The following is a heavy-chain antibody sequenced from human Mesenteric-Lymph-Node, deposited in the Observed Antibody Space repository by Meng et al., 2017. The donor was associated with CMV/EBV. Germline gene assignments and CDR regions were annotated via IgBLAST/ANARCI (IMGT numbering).Heavy chain of an antibody. J-gene: IGHJ6*02. CDR2: IYYSGST. CDR1: GGSISSSSYY. Sequence: GSLRLSCTVSGGSISSSSYYWGWIRQPPGKGLEWIGSIYYSGSTYYNPSLKSRVTISVDTSKNQFSLKLSSVTAADTAVYYCARDDYRVHYYGMDVWGQGTTVTVSS. CDR3: ARDDYRVHYYGMDV. V-gene: IGHV4-39*07. D-gene: IGHD4-11*01.